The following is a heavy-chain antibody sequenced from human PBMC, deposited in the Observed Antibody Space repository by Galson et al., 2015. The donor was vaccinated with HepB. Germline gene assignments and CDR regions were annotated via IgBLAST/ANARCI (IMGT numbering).Heavy chain of an antibody. CDR2: INPNSGTT. V-gene: IGHV1-2*06. Sequence: SVKVSCKASGYTFTSYDMNWVRQAPGQGLEWMGRINPNSGTTNYAQKFQGRVTMTRDTSISTAYMELSRLRSDDTAVYYCARELSSSPLWNFGAGDYWGQGTLVTVSS. D-gene: IGHD3-3*01. CDR3: ARELSSSPLWNFGAGDY. CDR1: GYTFTSYD. J-gene: IGHJ4*02.